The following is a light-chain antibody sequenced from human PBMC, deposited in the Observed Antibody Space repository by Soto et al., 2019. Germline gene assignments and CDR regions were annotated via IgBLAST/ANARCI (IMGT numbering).Light chain of an antibody. CDR2: EVA. V-gene: IGLV2-14*01. CDR3: SSYTNTGTLVV. CDR1: GSDIGTYNF. Sequence: QSALTQPASVSGSPGQSITISCSGSGSDIGTYNFVSWYQHHPGRAPKLIISEVANRPSGVSDRFSVSKSGSLASLTISGLQADDEAVYYCSSYTNTGTLVVFGVGTKLTVL. J-gene: IGLJ3*02.